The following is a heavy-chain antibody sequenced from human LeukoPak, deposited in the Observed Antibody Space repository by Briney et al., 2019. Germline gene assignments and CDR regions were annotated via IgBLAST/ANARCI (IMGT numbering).Heavy chain of an antibody. CDR1: GGSISSGGYY. V-gene: IGHV4-31*03. D-gene: IGHD6-19*01. J-gene: IGHJ4*02. Sequence: SETLSLTCTVSGGSISSGGYYWSWIRQHPGKGLEWIGHIYYSGSTYYNPSLKSRVTISVDTSKNQFSLKLSSVTAADTAVYYCAREAVSGWYDYFDYWGQGTLVTVSS. CDR3: AREAVSGWYDYFDY. CDR2: IYYSGST.